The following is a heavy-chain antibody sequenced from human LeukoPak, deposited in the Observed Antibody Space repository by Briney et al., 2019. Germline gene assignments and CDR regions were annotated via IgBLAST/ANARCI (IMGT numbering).Heavy chain of an antibody. J-gene: IGHJ5*02. CDR2: ISSSGST. Sequence: SETLSLTCTVSGDSISSGDYYWSWIRQPAGKGLEWIGRISSSGSTNYNPSLKSRVTMSVDTSKNQFSLKLTSVTAADTAVYYCARAGDYGDYVGWFDPWGQGTLVTVSS. D-gene: IGHD4-17*01. CDR1: GDSISSGDYY. CDR3: ARAGDYGDYVGWFDP. V-gene: IGHV4-61*02.